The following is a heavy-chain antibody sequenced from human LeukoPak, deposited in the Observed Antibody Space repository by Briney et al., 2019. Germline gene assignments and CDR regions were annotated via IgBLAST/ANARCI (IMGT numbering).Heavy chain of an antibody. CDR2: INPSGGST. Sequence: ASVKVSCKASGYTFTSYYMHWVRQAPGQGIEWMGIINPSGGSTIYAQKFQGRVTMTRDTSTSTVYMELSSLRSEDTAVYYCARQGAPGYSSGWFLRSYYYYYYYMDVWGKGTTVTVSS. J-gene: IGHJ6*03. CDR3: ARQGAPGYSSGWFLRSYYYYYYYMDV. V-gene: IGHV1-46*01. CDR1: GYTFTSYY. D-gene: IGHD6-19*01.